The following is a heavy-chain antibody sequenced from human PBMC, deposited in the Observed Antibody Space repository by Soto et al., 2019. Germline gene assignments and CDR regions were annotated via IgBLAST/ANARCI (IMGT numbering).Heavy chain of an antibody. CDR2: ISSSSSYI. CDR3: ARRATMVRGVIITASVRAFDI. CDR1: GFTFSSYS. V-gene: IGHV3-21*01. Sequence: ESGGGLVKPGGSLRLSCAASGFTFSSYSMNWVRQAPGKGLEWVSSISSSSSYIYYADSVKGRFTISRDNAKNSLYLQMNSLRAEDTAVYYCARRATMVRGVIITASVRAFDIWGQGTMVTVSS. D-gene: IGHD3-10*01. J-gene: IGHJ3*02.